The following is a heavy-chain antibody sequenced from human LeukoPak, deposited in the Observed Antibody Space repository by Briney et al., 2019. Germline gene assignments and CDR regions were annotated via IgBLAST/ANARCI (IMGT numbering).Heavy chain of an antibody. CDR3: ARAFYYYYGMDV. J-gene: IGHJ6*02. CDR1: GYTFTGYY. V-gene: IGHV1-2*02. CDR2: INPNSGGT. Sequence: GASVKVSCKASGYTFTGYYTHWVRQAPGQGLEWMGWINPNSGGTNYAQKFQGRVTMTRDTSISTAYMELSRLRSDDTAVYYCARAFYYYYGMDVWGQGTTVTVSS.